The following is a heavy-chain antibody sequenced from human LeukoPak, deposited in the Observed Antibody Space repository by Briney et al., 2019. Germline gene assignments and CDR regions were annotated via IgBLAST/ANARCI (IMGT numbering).Heavy chain of an antibody. CDR1: GGIFSNYA. CDR3: AREWDYDTSGYYYYY. D-gene: IGHD3-22*01. Sequence: SVKVSCKASGGIFSNYAISWVRQAPGHGLEWVGGIIPIFGTANYARKFQRRVTITADESTRTAYMELSSLRSEDTAVYYCAREWDYDTSGYYYYYWGQGTLVTVSS. CDR2: IIPIFGTA. J-gene: IGHJ4*02. V-gene: IGHV1-69*13.